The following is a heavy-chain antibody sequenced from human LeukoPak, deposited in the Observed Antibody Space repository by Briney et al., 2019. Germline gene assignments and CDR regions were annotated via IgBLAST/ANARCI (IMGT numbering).Heavy chain of an antibody. V-gene: IGHV3-23*01. J-gene: IGHJ6*03. CDR3: ATMMSNSGFWRASDLHYMDV. CDR2: IRGSGGRR. CDR1: GFTFSNFV. Sequence: GGSLRLSCAASGFTFSNFVMSWVCQSPGKGLEWLATIRGSGGRRYYAASVKGRFTISRDNSKNTMYLQTNTLRADDTAICFCATMMSNSGFWRASDLHYMDVWGKGTTVTVSS. D-gene: IGHD3-3*01.